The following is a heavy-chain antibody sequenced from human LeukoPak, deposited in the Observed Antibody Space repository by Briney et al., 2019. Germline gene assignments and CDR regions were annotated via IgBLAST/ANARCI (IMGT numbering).Heavy chain of an antibody. D-gene: IGHD6-19*01. CDR3: ARRYSSGRRFDY. J-gene: IGHJ4*02. Sequence: SETLSLTCTVSGGSISSYYWSWIRRPPGKGLEWIGYIYYSGSTNYNPSLKSRVTISEDTSKNQFSLKLSSVTAADTAVYYCARRYSSGRRFDYWGQGTLVTVSS. CDR2: IYYSGST. V-gene: IGHV4-59*12. CDR1: GGSISSYY.